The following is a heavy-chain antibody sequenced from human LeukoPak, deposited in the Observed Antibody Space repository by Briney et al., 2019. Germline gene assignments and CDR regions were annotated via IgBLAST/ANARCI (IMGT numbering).Heavy chain of an antibody. CDR2: IIPIFGTA. CDR1: GGTFSSYA. CDR3: ARAESSGPERLALVHFDY. Sequence: ASVKVSCKASGGTFSSYAISWVRQAPGQGLEWMGGIIPIFGTANYAQKFQGRVTITADESTSTAYMELSSLRSEDTAVYYCARAESSGPERLALVHFDYWGQGTLVTVSS. J-gene: IGHJ4*02. V-gene: IGHV1-69*01. D-gene: IGHD1-1*01.